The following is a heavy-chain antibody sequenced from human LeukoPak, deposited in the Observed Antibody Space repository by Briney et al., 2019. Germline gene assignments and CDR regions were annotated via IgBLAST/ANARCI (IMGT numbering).Heavy chain of an antibody. CDR2: ISGSGGST. CDR1: GFTFSSYA. D-gene: IGHD1-26*01. CDR3: ARDGELGSPADAFDI. Sequence: PGGSLRLSCAASGFTFSSYAMSWVRQAPGKGLEWVSGISGSGGSTYYADSVKGRFTISRDNSKNTLYLQMNSLRAEDTAVYYCARDGELGSPADAFDIWGQGTMVTVSS. J-gene: IGHJ3*02. V-gene: IGHV3-23*01.